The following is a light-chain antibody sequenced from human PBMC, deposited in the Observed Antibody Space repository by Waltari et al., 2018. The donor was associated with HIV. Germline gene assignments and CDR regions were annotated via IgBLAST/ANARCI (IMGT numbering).Light chain of an antibody. J-gene: IGLJ3*02. Sequence: SYELTQPPSVSVSPRQTATITCSGDSLSGQYASWYQQRPGQAPVAITYKDTERPSGIPERFSGSSSGKTVTLIISEAQTEDEADYYCQSADSSGGFRVFGGGTRLSVL. CDR2: KDT. CDR3: QSADSSGGFRV. V-gene: IGLV3-25*03. CDR1: SLSGQY.